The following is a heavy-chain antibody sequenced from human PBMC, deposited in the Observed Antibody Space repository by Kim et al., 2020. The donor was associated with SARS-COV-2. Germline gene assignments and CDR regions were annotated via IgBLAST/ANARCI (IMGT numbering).Heavy chain of an antibody. D-gene: IGHD6-19*01. CDR3: ARRYNTAWAHDY. CDR1: GFTVSGNY. CDR2: VYSGGAT. Sequence: GGSLRLSCAASGFTVSGNYMSWVRQAPGKGLEWVSVVYSGGATYYADSVKGRFTLSRDTSKNTLYLQMNNLRADDTAVYYCARRYNTAWAHDYWGQGTLVTVSS. V-gene: IGHV3-53*01. J-gene: IGHJ4*02.